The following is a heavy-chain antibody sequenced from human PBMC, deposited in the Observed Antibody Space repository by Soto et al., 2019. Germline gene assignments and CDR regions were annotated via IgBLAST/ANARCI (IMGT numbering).Heavy chain of an antibody. CDR1: GFTVSSYS. CDR2: IYSDNNT. V-gene: IGHV3-53*02. Sequence: EVQLVETGGDLIQPGGSLRLSCAASGFTVSSYSMTWVRQAPGKGLEWISIIYSDNNTDYADSVKGRFSIARDTSKNILYLQLNSLRAEDTAEYYCARHSSAMGVWGQGTTVTVSS. J-gene: IGHJ6*02. CDR3: ARHSSAMGV.